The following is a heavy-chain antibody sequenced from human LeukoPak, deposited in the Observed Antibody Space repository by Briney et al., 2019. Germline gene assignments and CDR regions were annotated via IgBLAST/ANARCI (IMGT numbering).Heavy chain of an antibody. Sequence: SETLSLTCTVSGGSISSYYWSWIRQPPGKGLEWIGYIYYSGSTNYNPSLKSRVTISVDTSKNRFSLKLSSVTAADTAVYYCARRYSTHDAFDIWGQGTMVTVSS. D-gene: IGHD6-13*01. J-gene: IGHJ3*02. V-gene: IGHV4-59*01. CDR3: ARRYSTHDAFDI. CDR2: IYYSGST. CDR1: GGSISSYY.